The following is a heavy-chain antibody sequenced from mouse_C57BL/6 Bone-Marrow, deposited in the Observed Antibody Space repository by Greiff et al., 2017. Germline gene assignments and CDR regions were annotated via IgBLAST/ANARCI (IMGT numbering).Heavy chain of an antibody. D-gene: IGHD2-4*01. V-gene: IGHV6-3*01. CDR3: HRGGPNMITTAYYYAMDY. J-gene: IGHJ4*01. Sequence: EVMLVESGGGLVQPGGSMKLSCVASGFTFSNYWMNWVRQSPEKGLEWVAQIRLKSDNYATHYAESVKGRFTISREDSKSSVYLQMNNLRAEDTGSYYCHRGGPNMITTAYYYAMDYWGQGTSVTVSS. CDR2: IRLKSDNYAT. CDR1: GFTFSNYW.